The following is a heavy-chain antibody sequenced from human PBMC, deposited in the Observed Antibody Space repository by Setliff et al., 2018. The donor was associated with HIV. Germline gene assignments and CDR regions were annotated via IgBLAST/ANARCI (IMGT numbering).Heavy chain of an antibody. J-gene: IGHJ4*02. CDR2: IYPIDSDT. D-gene: IGHD3-22*01. CDR1: GYTFAFHS. CDR3: ARGAYDSSGDF. V-gene: IGHV5-51*01. Sequence: GESLKISCKGSGYTFAFHSIAWVRQMPGKGLEWMGIIYPIDSDTRYSPSFQGQVTISADKSISTAYLQWSSLKASDTAMYYCARGAYDSSGDFWGQGTLVTVSS.